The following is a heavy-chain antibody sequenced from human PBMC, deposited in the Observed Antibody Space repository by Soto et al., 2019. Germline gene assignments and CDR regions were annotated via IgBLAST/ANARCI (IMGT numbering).Heavy chain of an antibody. D-gene: IGHD3-3*01. Sequence: PSQTLSLTSAISGDSVSSNSAAWNWIRQSPSRGLEWLGRTYYRSKWYNDYAVSVKSRITINPDTSKNQFSLQLNSVTPEDTAVYYCAREVAPVLEGLLYYFDYCGQGTLVTGSS. CDR2: TYYRSKWYN. CDR3: AREVAPVLEGLLYYFDY. CDR1: GDSVSSNSAA. J-gene: IGHJ4*02. V-gene: IGHV6-1*01.